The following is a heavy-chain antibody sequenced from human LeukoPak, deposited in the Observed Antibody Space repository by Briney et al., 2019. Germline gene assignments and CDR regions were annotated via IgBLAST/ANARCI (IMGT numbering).Heavy chain of an antibody. CDR1: GYTFTTYP. D-gene: IGHD2-15*01. J-gene: IGHJ5*01. Sequence: ASVKVSCKASGYTFTTYPMNWVRRAPGQGLERMGWINTNTGNPTYAQGFTGRSVFSLDTSVSTAYLQISSLKAEDTAVYYCARGYCSGGTCPNWFDSWGQGTLVTVSP. CDR2: INTNTGNP. V-gene: IGHV7-4-1*02. CDR3: ARGYCSGGTCPNWFDS.